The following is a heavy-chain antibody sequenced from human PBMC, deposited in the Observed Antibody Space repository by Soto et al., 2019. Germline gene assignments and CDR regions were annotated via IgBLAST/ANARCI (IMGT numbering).Heavy chain of an antibody. D-gene: IGHD6-19*01. V-gene: IGHV1-69*06. J-gene: IGHJ6*02. Sequence: SLKVSCKSSGGSLSTNAISWVRQAPGQGLEWMGAIIPMFGSPKYAQKFQGRVTITADNPTSTIYMEMISLTSADTAVYYCARGGFVAGLYNALDAWGQGTTVTVSS. CDR3: ARGGFVAGLYNALDA. CDR1: GGSLSTNA. CDR2: IIPMFGSP.